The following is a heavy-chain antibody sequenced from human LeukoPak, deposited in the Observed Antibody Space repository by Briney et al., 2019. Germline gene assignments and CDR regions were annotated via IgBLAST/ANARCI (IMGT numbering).Heavy chain of an antibody. D-gene: IGHD3-9*01. J-gene: IGHJ5*02. V-gene: IGHV1-2*02. Sequence: ASVKVSCKASGYTFTGYYMHWVRQAPGQGLEWMGWINPNSGGTNYAQKFQGRVTMTRDTSISTAYMELSRLRSDDTAVYYCARIRSSRYFDWLLSYNWFDPWGQGTLVTVSS. CDR2: INPNSGGT. CDR1: GYTFTGYY. CDR3: ARIRSSRYFDWLLSYNWFDP.